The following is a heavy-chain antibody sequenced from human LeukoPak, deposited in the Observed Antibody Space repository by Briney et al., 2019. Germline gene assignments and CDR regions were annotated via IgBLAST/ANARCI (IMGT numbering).Heavy chain of an antibody. CDR2: ISGSGDST. Sequence: GGSLRLSCAASEFTFSSYAMNWVRQAPGKGLEWVSGISGSGDSTYYAGSVKGRFTISRDNSQNTLYLQMNSLRAEDTALYYCAKGDGINHYHWFDPWGQGTLVTVSS. J-gene: IGHJ5*02. D-gene: IGHD2-21*02. V-gene: IGHV3-23*01. CDR1: EFTFSSYA. CDR3: AKGDGINHYHWFDP.